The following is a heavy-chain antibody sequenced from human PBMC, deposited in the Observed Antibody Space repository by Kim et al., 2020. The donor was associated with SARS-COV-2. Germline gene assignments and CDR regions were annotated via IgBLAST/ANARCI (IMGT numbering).Heavy chain of an antibody. CDR2: ISYDGSNK. D-gene: IGHD5-18*01. J-gene: IGHJ4*02. Sequence: GGSLRLSCAASGFTFSTYAMHWVRQAPGKGLEWVAVISYDGSNKYYADSVKGRFTISRDNSKNTLYLQMNSLRAEDTAVYYCARGLSGYTYADYWGQGTLVTVSS. V-gene: IGHV3-30-3*01. CDR1: GFTFSTYA. CDR3: ARGLSGYTYADY.